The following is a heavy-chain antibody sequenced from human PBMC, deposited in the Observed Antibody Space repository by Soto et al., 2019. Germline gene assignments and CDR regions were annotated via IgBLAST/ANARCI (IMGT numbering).Heavy chain of an antibody. CDR1: GCNFRSYA. D-gene: IGHD1-7*01. CDR2: ISGSGGST. J-gene: IGHJ4*02. CDR3: ATQITGTTKSNY. Sequence: GGSLSLSCAASGCNFRSYAMSWVRQAPGKGLQWVSAISGSGGSTYYADSVKGRFTISRDNSKNTLYLQMDSLRAEDTAVYYCATQITGTTKSNYWAQATLVTVSA. V-gene: IGHV3-23*01.